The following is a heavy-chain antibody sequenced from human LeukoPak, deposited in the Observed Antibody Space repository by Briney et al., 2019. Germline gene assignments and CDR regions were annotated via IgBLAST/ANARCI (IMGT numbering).Heavy chain of an antibody. J-gene: IGHJ3*02. CDR3: ARDTIAARDAFDI. CDR2: IYYSGST. D-gene: IGHD6-6*01. Sequence: SETLSLTCTVSGDSISGYYWSWIRQPPGKGLEWIGYIYYSGSTNYNPSLKSRVTISVDTSKNQFSLKLTSVTAADTAVYYCARDTIAARDAFDIWGQGTMVTVSS. V-gene: IGHV4-59*12. CDR1: GDSISGYY.